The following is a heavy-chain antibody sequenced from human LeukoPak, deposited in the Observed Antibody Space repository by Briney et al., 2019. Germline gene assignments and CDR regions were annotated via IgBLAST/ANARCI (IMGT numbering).Heavy chain of an antibody. CDR1: GYTFTSYA. Sequence: ASVKVSCKASGYTFTSYAMHWVRQAPGQRLEWMGWINAGNGNTKYAQKFQGRVTMTRDTSASTAYMELSSLRSEDTAVYYCARDAPEEDYGDYLLVYWGQGTLVTVSS. J-gene: IGHJ4*02. CDR3: ARDAPEEDYGDYLLVY. D-gene: IGHD4-17*01. V-gene: IGHV1-3*01. CDR2: INAGNGNT.